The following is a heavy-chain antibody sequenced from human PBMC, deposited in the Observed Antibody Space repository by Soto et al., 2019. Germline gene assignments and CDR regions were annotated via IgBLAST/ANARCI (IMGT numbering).Heavy chain of an antibody. J-gene: IGHJ3*02. Sequence: PGESLKISCKASGYSFTSYWIGWVRQMPGKGLEWMGIIYPGDSDTRYSPSFQGQVTISADKSISTAYLQWSSLKASDTAMYYCARQRRYFDWLLPNDAFDIWGQGTMVTVS. V-gene: IGHV5-51*01. CDR3: ARQRRYFDWLLPNDAFDI. CDR2: IYPGDSDT. CDR1: GYSFTSYW. D-gene: IGHD3-9*01.